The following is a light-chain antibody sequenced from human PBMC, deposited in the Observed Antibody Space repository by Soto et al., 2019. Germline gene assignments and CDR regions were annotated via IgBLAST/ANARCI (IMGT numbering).Light chain of an antibody. CDR2: DVT. J-gene: IGLJ2*01. CDR1: NRDVGGYIY. Sequence: QSALTQPRSVSGSPGQSVTISCTGANRDVGGYIYVSWYQQPPGKAPKLIIYDVTERPSGVPDRFSGSKSGNTASLTISGLQDEDEGDYYCASYAGNSVIFGGGTKLTVL. V-gene: IGLV2-11*01. CDR3: ASYAGNSVI.